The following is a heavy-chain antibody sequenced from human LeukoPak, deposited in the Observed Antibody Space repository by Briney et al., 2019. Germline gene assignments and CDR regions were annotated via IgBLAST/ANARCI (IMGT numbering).Heavy chain of an antibody. Sequence: SETLSLTCNVSGASISSDFWSWIRQPAGKGLEWVGRIFSSGIINYNPSLKSRLTMSVDTSKNQFSLKLSSVTAADTAVYYCARVFTPYPGYSSSWYIGGGLDYWGQGTLVTVSS. CDR1: GASISSDF. CDR2: IFSSGII. V-gene: IGHV4-4*07. J-gene: IGHJ4*02. CDR3: ARVFTPYPGYSSSWYIGGGLDY. D-gene: IGHD6-13*01.